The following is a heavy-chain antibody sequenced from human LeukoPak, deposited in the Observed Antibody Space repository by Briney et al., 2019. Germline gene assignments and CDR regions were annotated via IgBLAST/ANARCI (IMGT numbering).Heavy chain of an antibody. CDR3: ARGLSGYASSLGY. CDR2: IIGGGGST. V-gene: IGHV3-23*01. J-gene: IGHJ4*02. CDR1: GFPFSSHG. Sequence: GGSLRLSCAASGFPFSSHGMSWVRQAPGKGLEWVSGIIGGGGSTYYADSVKGRFTISGDNSRNTLYLQMNSLRAEDTAVYYCARGLSGYASSLGYWGQGTLVTVSA. D-gene: IGHD6-6*01.